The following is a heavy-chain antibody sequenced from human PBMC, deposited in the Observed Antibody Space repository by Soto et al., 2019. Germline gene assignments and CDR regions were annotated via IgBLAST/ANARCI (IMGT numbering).Heavy chain of an antibody. CDR3: ARSSSSSALWFDY. V-gene: IGHV4-59*08. Sequence: QVQLQESGPGLVKPSETLSLTCTVSGGYISSYYWSWIRQPPGKGLEWIGYIYYSGSTNYNPSLKSRVTISVDTSKNQFSLKLSSVTAADTAVYYCARSSSSSALWFDYWGQGTLVTVSS. D-gene: IGHD6-6*01. CDR1: GGYISSYY. CDR2: IYYSGST. J-gene: IGHJ4*02.